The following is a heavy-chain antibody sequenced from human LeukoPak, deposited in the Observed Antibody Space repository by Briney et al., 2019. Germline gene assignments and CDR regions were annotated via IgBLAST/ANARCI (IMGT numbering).Heavy chain of an antibody. J-gene: IGHJ2*01. Sequence: PSETLSLTCAISGGSISSSNWWTWVRQPPGKGLEWVGEIYLRGNTNYNPSLESRVTISVDESETQLSLRLESVTAADTAVYYCARDSGYHLPYGYFDLWGRGTLVTVSS. D-gene: IGHD1-1*01. CDR3: ARDSGYHLPYGYFDL. V-gene: IGHV4-4*02. CDR1: GGSISSSNW. CDR2: IYLRGNT.